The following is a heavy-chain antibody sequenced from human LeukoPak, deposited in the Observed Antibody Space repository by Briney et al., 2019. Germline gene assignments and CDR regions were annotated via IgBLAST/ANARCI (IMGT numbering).Heavy chain of an antibody. Sequence: GSLRLSCAASGFTFSSYDMSWIRQPPGKGLEWIGYVYYTGNTDYNPSLRSRVAVSLDTSKSHFTLSLRSVTAADTAVYYCARHPFSNPFDFWGRGILVTVSS. D-gene: IGHD1-14*01. CDR3: ARHPFSNPFDF. V-gene: IGHV4-59*08. CDR2: VYYTGNT. CDR1: GFTFSSYD. J-gene: IGHJ4*02.